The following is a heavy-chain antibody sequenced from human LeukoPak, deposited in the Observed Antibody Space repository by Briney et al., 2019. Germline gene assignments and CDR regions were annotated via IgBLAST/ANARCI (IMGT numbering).Heavy chain of an antibody. V-gene: IGHV1-69*13. D-gene: IGHD3-22*01. Sequence: GASMKVSCKASGGTFSSYAISWVRQAPGQGLEWMGGIIPIFGTANYAQKFQGRVTITADESTSTAYMELSSLRSEDTAVYYCARCHDSSGCYFDYWGQGTLVTVSS. CDR3: ARCHDSSGCYFDY. CDR2: IIPIFGTA. J-gene: IGHJ4*02. CDR1: GGTFSSYA.